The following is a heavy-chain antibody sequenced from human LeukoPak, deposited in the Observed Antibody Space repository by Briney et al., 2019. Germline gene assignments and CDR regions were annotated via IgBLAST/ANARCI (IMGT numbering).Heavy chain of an antibody. Sequence: SVKVSCKASGGTFSTYAISWVRQAPGQGLEWMGGIIPIFGTANYAQKFQGRVTITADESTSTAYMELSSLRSEDTAVYYCAREGAVVSRNGAFDIWGQGTMVTVSS. J-gene: IGHJ3*02. CDR2: IIPIFGTA. CDR3: AREGAVVSRNGAFDI. CDR1: GGTFSTYA. V-gene: IGHV1-69*01. D-gene: IGHD2-21*01.